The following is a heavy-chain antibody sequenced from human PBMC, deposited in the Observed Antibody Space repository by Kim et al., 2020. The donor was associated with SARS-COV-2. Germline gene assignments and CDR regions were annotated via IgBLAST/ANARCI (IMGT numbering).Heavy chain of an antibody. Sequence: GGSLRLSCAASGFTFSSYSMNWVRQAPGKGLEWVSYISSSSSTIYYADSVKGRFTISRDNAKNSLYLQMNSLRAEDTAVYYCARACKIGRYVWGEMGGMDVWGQGTTVTVSS. D-gene: IGHD3-16*01. CDR3: ARACKIGRYVWGEMGGMDV. CDR2: ISSSSSTI. V-gene: IGHV3-48*04. CDR1: GFTFSSYS. J-gene: IGHJ6*02.